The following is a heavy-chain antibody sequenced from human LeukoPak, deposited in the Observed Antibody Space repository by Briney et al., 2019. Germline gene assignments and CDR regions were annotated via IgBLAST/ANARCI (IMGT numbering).Heavy chain of an antibody. CDR3: ASLRGGDLDY. V-gene: IGHV1-69*05. Sequence: ASVKVSCKASGGTFSSYAISWVRQAPGQGLEWMGGIIPIFGTANYAQEFQGRVTITTDESTSTAYMELSSLRSEDTAVYYCASLRGGDLDYWGQGTLVTVSS. CDR2: IIPIFGTA. CDR1: GGTFSSYA. J-gene: IGHJ4*02. D-gene: IGHD3-10*01.